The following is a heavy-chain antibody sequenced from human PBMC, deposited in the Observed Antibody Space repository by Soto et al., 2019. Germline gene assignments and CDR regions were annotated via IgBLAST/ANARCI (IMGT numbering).Heavy chain of an antibody. CDR2: MNPNSGNT. J-gene: IGHJ6*02. V-gene: IGHV1-8*01. CDR1: GYTFTSYD. Sequence: GASVKVSCKASGYTFTSYDINWVRQATGQGLEWMGWMNPNSGNTGYAQKFQGRVTMTRNTSISTAYMELSSLRSEDTAVYYCAVGAVVVVDHYYYGMDVWGQGTTVTVSS. D-gene: IGHD2-15*01. CDR3: AVGAVVVVDHYYYGMDV.